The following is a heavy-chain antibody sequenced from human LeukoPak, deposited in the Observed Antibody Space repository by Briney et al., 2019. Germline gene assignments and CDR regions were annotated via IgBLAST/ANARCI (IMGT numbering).Heavy chain of an antibody. CDR1: GFTFSSYA. CDR3: AKRSLSAPPYSFDY. V-gene: IGHV3-30-3*01. Sequence: PGGSLRLSCAASGFTFSSYAMHWVRQAPGKGLEWVAVISYDGNKKYYADSVKGRFTISRDNSKNTLYLQMNSLRAEDTAVYYCAKRSLSAPPYSFDYWGQGTLLTVSS. D-gene: IGHD2/OR15-2a*01. J-gene: IGHJ4*02. CDR2: ISYDGNKK.